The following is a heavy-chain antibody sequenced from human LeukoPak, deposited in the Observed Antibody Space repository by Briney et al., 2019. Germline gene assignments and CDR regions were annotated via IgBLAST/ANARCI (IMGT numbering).Heavy chain of an antibody. Sequence: GRSLRLSCAASGFTFSSYGMQWVRQAPGKGLEWVAAMYFDGSNKFYADSVKGRITISRDNSKNTLYLQMNSLRAEDTAVYYCAGGAETATLPDYWGQGTLVIVSS. D-gene: IGHD5-24*01. CDR1: GFTFSSYG. V-gene: IGHV3-33*01. J-gene: IGHJ4*02. CDR2: MYFDGSNK. CDR3: AGGAETATLPDY.